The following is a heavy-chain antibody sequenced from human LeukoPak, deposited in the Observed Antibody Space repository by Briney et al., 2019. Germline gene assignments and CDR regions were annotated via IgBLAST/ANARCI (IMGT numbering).Heavy chain of an antibody. CDR2: ISYDGSNK. CDR3: AKDRRSGYDFDY. Sequence: GRSLRLSCAASGFTFSSYGMHWVRQAPGKGLEWVAVISYDGSNKYYADSVKGRFTISRDNSKNTLYLQMNSLRAEDTAVYYCAKDRRSGYDFDYWGQGTPVTVSS. V-gene: IGHV3-30*18. CDR1: GFTFSSYG. D-gene: IGHD5-12*01. J-gene: IGHJ4*02.